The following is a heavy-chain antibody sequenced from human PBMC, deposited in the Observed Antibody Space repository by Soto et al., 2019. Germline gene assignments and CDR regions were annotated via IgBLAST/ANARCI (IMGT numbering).Heavy chain of an antibody. Sequence: SETLSLTCTVSGGSISSSSYYWGWIRQPPGKGLEWIGSIYYSGSTYYNPSLKSRVTISVDTSKNQFSLKLSSVTAADTAVYYCASGGYSYGYGIYYFDYWGQGTLVTVSS. J-gene: IGHJ4*02. CDR3: ASGGYSYGYGIYYFDY. D-gene: IGHD5-18*01. V-gene: IGHV4-39*01. CDR2: IYYSGST. CDR1: GGSISSSSYY.